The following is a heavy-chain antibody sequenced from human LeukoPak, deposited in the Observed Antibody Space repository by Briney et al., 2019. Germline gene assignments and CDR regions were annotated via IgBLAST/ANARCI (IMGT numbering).Heavy chain of an antibody. Sequence: GGSLRLSCAASGFTFSSYAMSWVRQAPGKGLEWVSGISGSGGSTYYADSVKGRFTISRDNSKKTVYLQMNSLRAEDTAVYYCAKDRESGNYRAPEYFQHWGQGTLVTVSS. D-gene: IGHD1-26*01. CDR3: AKDRESGNYRAPEYFQH. CDR2: ISGSGGST. CDR1: GFTFSSYA. V-gene: IGHV3-23*01. J-gene: IGHJ1*01.